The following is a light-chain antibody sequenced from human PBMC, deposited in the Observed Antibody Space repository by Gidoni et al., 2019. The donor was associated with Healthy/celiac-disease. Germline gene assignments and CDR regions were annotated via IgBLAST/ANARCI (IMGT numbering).Light chain of an antibody. Sequence: QSALTPPASVSGSPGQSITIPCTGTSSDVGGYNYVSWYQQPPGKAPKLMIYEVSNRPSGVSNRFSGSKSGNTAALTIPGLQAEDEADYYCSSYTSSSTQVVFGGGTKLTVL. CDR3: SSYTSSSTQVV. CDR2: EVS. V-gene: IGLV2-14*01. CDR1: SSDVGGYNY. J-gene: IGLJ2*01.